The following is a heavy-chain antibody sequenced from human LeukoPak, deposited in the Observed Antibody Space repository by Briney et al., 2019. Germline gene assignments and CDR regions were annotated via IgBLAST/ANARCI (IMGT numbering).Heavy chain of an antibody. J-gene: IGHJ3*02. CDR3: ARHTSGWHDAFDI. CDR2: IYYSGST. CDR1: GGSISGSSYY. Sequence: SETLSLTCTVSGGSISGSSYYWGWIRQPPGKGLEWIGSIYYSGSTYYNPSLKSRVTISVDTSKSQFSLRLSSVTAADTAVYYCARHTSGWHDAFDIWGQGTMVTVSS. V-gene: IGHV4-39*01. D-gene: IGHD6-19*01.